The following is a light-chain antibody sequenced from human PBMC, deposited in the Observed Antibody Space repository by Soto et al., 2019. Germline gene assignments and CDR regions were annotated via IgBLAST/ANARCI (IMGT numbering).Light chain of an antibody. Sequence: QSALTQPASVSGSPGQSITISCTGTSSDVGGHNYVSWYQQHPGKAPKLMIYDVSNRPSGVSNRFSGSKSGNTASLTISGLQAEDEADYYCCSYTSSSTYVFGTGTKLTVL. V-gene: IGLV2-14*01. CDR3: CSYTSSSTYV. J-gene: IGLJ1*01. CDR2: DVS. CDR1: SSDVGGHNY.